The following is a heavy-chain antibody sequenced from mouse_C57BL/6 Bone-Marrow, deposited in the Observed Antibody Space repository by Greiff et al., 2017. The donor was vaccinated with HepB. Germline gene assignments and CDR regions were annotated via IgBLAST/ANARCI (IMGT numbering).Heavy chain of an antibody. CDR1: GYTFTDYY. CDR3: AREGVYYYGSPYFDY. Sequence: EVQLQQSGPELVKPGASVKISCKASGYTFTDYYMNWVQQSHGKSLEWIGDINPNNGGTSYNQKFKGKATLTVDKSSSTAYMELRSLTSEDSAVYYCAREGVYYYGSPYFDYWGQGTTLTVSS. D-gene: IGHD1-1*01. J-gene: IGHJ2*01. CDR2: INPNNGGT. V-gene: IGHV1-26*01.